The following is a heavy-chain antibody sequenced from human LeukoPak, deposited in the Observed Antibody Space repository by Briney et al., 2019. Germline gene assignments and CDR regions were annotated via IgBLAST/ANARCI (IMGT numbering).Heavy chain of an antibody. J-gene: IGHJ2*01. CDR1: GGSISSYY. D-gene: IGHD2-21*02. CDR2: IYYSGST. V-gene: IGHV4-59*01. CDR3: ARQGDAWYLDL. Sequence: SQTLSLTCTVSGGSISSYYWSWIRQPPGKGLEWIGYIYYSGSTNYNPSLKSRVTISVDTSKNQFSLKLSSVTAADTAVYYCARQGDAWYLDLWGRGTLLTVSS.